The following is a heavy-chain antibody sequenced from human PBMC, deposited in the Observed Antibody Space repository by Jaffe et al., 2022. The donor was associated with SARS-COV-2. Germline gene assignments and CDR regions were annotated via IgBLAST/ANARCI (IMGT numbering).Heavy chain of an antibody. CDR1: GFAFSSYA. J-gene: IGHJ6*02. D-gene: IGHD3-10*01. Sequence: EEQLLESGGDLVQPGGALRLSCVGTGFAFSSYAMNWVRQAPGKGLEWVSGLSGSGGRAHYADSVKGRFTISRDNSRNTLYLQMTSLRAEDTAVYYCAKDGGVVPDGNSWFGEYYYPLDVWGQGTTVTVSS. CDR2: LSGSGGRA. CDR3: AKDGGVVPDGNSWFGEYYYPLDV. V-gene: IGHV3-23*01.